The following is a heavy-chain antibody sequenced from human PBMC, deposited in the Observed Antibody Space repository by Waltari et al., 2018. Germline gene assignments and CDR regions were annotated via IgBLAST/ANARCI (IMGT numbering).Heavy chain of an antibody. V-gene: IGHV4-39*07. CDR2: VYYSGNT. D-gene: IGHD4-17*01. J-gene: IGHJ4*02. Sequence: QLQLLESGPRLVKSSETLSLPCSVSGASISSSNYYWGWFRQPPGKGLEWIGTVYYSGNTYYNPSLKSRVTISVDTSKNQFSLKLSSVTAADTAVYYCARRNDYGGFDYWGQGTLVTVSS. CDR1: GASISSSNYY. CDR3: ARRNDYGGFDY.